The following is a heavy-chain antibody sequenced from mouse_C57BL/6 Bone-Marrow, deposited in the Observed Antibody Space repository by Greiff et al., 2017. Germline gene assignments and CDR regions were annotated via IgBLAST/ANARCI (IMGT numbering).Heavy chain of an antibody. V-gene: IGHV1-5*01. D-gene: IGHD1-1*01. CDR2: IYPGNSDT. J-gene: IGHJ1*03. CDR3: TREFGYYGSSYVYWYFDV. CDR1: GYTFTSYW. Sequence: EVQLQESGTVLARPGASVKMSCQTSGYTFTSYWMHWVKQRPGQGLEWIGAIYPGNSDTSYNQKFKGKAKLTAVTSASTAYMELSSLTNEDSAVYYCTREFGYYGSSYVYWYFDVWGTGTTVTVSS.